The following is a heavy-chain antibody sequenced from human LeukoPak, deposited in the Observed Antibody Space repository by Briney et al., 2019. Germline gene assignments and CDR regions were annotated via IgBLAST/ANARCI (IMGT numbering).Heavy chain of an antibody. CDR1: GFTFSDYW. V-gene: IGHV3-74*01. J-gene: IGHJ3*02. D-gene: IGHD4-17*01. Sequence: PGGSLRLSCAASGFTFSDYWIHWVRQAPGKGLVWVSRINTDGSITNYADSVKGRFSISRDNAKNSLYLQMNSLRAEDTAVYYCARTYGDYAFDIWGQGTMVTVSS. CDR2: INTDGSIT. CDR3: ARTYGDYAFDI.